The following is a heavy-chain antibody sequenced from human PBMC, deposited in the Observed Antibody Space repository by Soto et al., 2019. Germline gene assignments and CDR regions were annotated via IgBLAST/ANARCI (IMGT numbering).Heavy chain of an antibody. D-gene: IGHD1-26*01. Sequence: GESLKLSFEGSGYSFTNYWIGWVRQMPGKGLEWMGIIYPGDSDTRYSPSSQGQVTISADKSISTAYLQWSSLKASDTAMYYCARLGGGYAFYYYYAMDVWGQGTTVTVSS. J-gene: IGHJ6*02. CDR3: ARLGGGYAFYYYYAMDV. CDR2: IYPGDSDT. CDR1: GYSFTNYW. V-gene: IGHV5-51*01.